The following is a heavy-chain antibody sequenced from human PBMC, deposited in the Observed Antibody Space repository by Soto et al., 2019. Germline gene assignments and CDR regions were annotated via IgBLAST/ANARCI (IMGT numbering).Heavy chain of an antibody. V-gene: IGHV1-46*01. CDR3: ARDVVSRGLPMEQRLVYYYCYYGMDV. J-gene: IGHJ6*02. Sequence: GASVKVSCKASGYTFTSYYMHWVRQAPGQGLEWMGIINPSGGSTSYAQKFQGRVTMTRDTSTSTVYMELSSLRSEDTAVYYCARDVVSRGLPMEQRLVYYYCYYGMDVWGQGTTVTVSS. CDR1: GYTFTSYY. CDR2: INPSGGST. D-gene: IGHD6-13*01.